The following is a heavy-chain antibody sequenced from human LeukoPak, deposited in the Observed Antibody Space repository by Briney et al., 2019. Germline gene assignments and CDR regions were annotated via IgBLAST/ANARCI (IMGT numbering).Heavy chain of an antibody. CDR3: ARDLNAAYYYDSSGYLDY. Sequence: GGSLRLSCAASGFTFSSYAMHWVRQASGKGLEWVAVISYDGSNKYYADSVKGRFTISRDNSKNTLYLQMNSLRAEDTAVYYCARDLNAAYYYDSSGYLDYWGQGTLVTVSS. CDR1: GFTFSSYA. V-gene: IGHV3-30*04. D-gene: IGHD3-22*01. CDR2: ISYDGSNK. J-gene: IGHJ4*02.